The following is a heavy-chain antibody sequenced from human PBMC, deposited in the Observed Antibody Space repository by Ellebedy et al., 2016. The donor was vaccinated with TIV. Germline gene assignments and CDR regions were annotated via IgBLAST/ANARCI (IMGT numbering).Heavy chain of an antibody. CDR1: GFTFSSYN. CDR2: INSSSGYR. V-gene: IGHV3-21*01. J-gene: IGHJ6*02. Sequence: GGSLRLSCAASGFTFSSYNMNWVRQAPGKGLEWVSSINSSSGYRYYADSVKGRFTISRDNAKNSLYLQMNSLRAEDTAVYYCARVYGDYRMDVWGQGTTVTVSS. CDR3: ARVYGDYRMDV. D-gene: IGHD4/OR15-4a*01.